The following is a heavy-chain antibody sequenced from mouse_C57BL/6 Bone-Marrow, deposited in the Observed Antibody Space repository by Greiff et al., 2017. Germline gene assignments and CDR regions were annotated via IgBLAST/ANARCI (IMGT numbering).Heavy chain of an antibody. CDR3: ARAYCSWFAY. Sequence: VQLQQSGPELVKPGASVKISCQASGYTFTDYYMNWVKQSHGKSLEWIGDINPNNGGTSYNQTFKGKATLTVDKYSSTAYMELRSLTSEDSAVYYCARAYCSWFAYWGQGTLVTVSA. V-gene: IGHV1-26*01. D-gene: IGHD2-10*01. J-gene: IGHJ3*01. CDR2: INPNNGGT. CDR1: GYTFTDYY.